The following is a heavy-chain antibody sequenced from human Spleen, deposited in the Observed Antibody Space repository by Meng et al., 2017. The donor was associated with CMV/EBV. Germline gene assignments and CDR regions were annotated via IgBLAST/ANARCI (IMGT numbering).Heavy chain of an antibody. V-gene: IGHV1-69*02. D-gene: IGHD5-18*01. Sequence: SVKVSCKASGGTFSSYTINWVRQAPGQGLEWVGRIIPFGGLTNYGQKFQDRVTITADKSTSSAYMELSGLRSEDTAVYYCARCGWAMGYYFYVMDVWGQGTTVTVS. J-gene: IGHJ6*02. CDR1: GGTFSSYT. CDR3: ARCGWAMGYYFYVMDV. CDR2: IIPFGGLT.